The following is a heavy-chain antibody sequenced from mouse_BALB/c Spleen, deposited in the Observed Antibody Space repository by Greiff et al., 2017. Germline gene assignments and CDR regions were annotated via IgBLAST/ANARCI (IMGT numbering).Heavy chain of an antibody. CDR2: IDTSDSYT. Sequence: QVQLQQPGAELVMPGASVKMSCKASGYTFTDYWMHWVKQRPGQGLEWIGAIDTSDSYTSYNQKFKGKATLTVDESSSTAYMQLSSLTSEDSAVYYCARRTSAMDYWGQGTSVTVSS. J-gene: IGHJ4*01. V-gene: IGHV1-69*01. CDR3: ARRTSAMDY. CDR1: GYTFTDYW.